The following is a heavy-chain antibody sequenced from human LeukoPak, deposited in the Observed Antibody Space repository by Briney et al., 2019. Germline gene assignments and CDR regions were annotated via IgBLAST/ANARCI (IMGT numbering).Heavy chain of an antibody. D-gene: IGHD6-13*01. CDR2: IWYDGSNK. CDR3: ARDLANSRRYYYYGMDV. CDR1: GFTFSSYG. J-gene: IGHJ6*02. V-gene: IGHV3-33*01. Sequence: GGSLRLSCAASGFTFSSYGMHWVRQAPGKGLEWVAVIWYDGSNKYYADSVKGRLTISRDNSKNTLYLQMNSLRAEDTAVYYCARDLANSRRYYYYGMDVWGQGTTVTVSS.